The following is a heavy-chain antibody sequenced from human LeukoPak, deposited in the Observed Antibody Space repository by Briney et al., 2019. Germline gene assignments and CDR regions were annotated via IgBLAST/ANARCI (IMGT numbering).Heavy chain of an antibody. D-gene: IGHD6-6*01. CDR2: IYHSGST. V-gene: IGHV4-39*07. CDR1: GGSISSSGYY. J-gene: IGHJ6*03. Sequence: PSETLSLTCTVSGGSISSSGYYWGWIRQPPGKGLEWIGSIYHSGSTYYNPSLKSRVTISVDTSKNQFSLKLSSVTAADTAVYYCARVDRSSGGYYYYMDVWGKGTTVTVSS. CDR3: ARVDRSSGGYYYYMDV.